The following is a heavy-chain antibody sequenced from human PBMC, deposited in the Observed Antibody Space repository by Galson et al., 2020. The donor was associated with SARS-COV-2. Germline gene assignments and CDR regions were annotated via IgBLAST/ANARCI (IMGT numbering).Heavy chain of an antibody. Sequence: SETLSLTCTVSGGSISSSSYYWGWIRQPPGKGLEWIGSIYYSGSTYYNPSLKSRVTISVDTSKNQFSLKLSSVTAADTAMYYCGTYTTYGGASDVWGQGTLVTVSS. V-gene: IGHV4-39*07. J-gene: IGHJ3*01. CDR2: IYYSGST. CDR1: GGSISSSSYY. D-gene: IGHD4-17*01. CDR3: GTYTTYGGASDV.